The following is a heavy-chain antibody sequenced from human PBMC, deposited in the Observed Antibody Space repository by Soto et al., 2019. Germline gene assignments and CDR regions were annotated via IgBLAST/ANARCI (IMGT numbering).Heavy chain of an antibody. J-gene: IGHJ4*02. CDR2: IYYSGST. Sequence: QVQLQESGPGLVKPSETLSLTCTVSGGSISSYYWSWIRQPPGKGLEWIGYIYYSGSTNYNPSLTSRVTISVDTSKTPFSLKLSSVTAADTAVYHCARVSPWIEYSSSSYFEYWGQGTLVTVSS. D-gene: IGHD6-6*01. V-gene: IGHV4-59*01. CDR3: ARVSPWIEYSSSSYFEY. CDR1: GGSISSYY.